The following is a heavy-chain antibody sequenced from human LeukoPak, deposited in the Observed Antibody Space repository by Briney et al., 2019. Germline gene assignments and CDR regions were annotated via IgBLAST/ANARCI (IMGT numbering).Heavy chain of an antibody. D-gene: IGHD3-16*01. CDR3: ARSSAWGVFDY. J-gene: IGHJ4*02. Sequence: GASVKVSCKASGYTFTNYYIHWVRQAPGQGLEWMGLINPGGDNTDYAQKFQGRVTITADDSTSTAYMALSSLRSEGTAVYYCARSSAWGVFDYWGQGTLVTVSS. V-gene: IGHV1-46*01. CDR2: INPGGDNT. CDR1: GYTFTNYY.